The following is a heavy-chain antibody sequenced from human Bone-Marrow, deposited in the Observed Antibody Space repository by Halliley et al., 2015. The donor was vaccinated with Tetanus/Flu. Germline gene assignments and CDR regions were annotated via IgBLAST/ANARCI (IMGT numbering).Heavy chain of an antibody. J-gene: IGHJ4*02. V-gene: IGHV1-8*01. CDR1: GYTFSSYD. Sequence: QLVQSGAEVKKPGASVKVSCKASGYTFSSYDITWVRQATGQGLEWMGWMNPNSGNTGYAEKFQGRVTVTGDTSITTAYMEMSSLNSEDTAVYYCARAVRNQLVSDFWGQGTLVTVSS. CDR3: ARAVRNQLVSDF. D-gene: IGHD6-6*01. CDR2: MNPNSGNT.